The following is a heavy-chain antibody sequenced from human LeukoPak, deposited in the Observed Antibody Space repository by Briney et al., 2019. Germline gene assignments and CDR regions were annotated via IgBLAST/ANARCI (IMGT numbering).Heavy chain of an antibody. D-gene: IGHD6-19*01. J-gene: IGHJ4*02. Sequence: ASVKVSCKASGGTFSSYAISWVRQAPGQGLEWMGRIIPILGIANYAQKFQGRVTITADKSTSTAYMELSGLRSEDTAVYYCARGSIAVAGLVFDYWGQGTLVTVSS. CDR3: ARGSIAVAGLVFDY. V-gene: IGHV1-69*04. CDR2: IIPILGIA. CDR1: GGTFSSYA.